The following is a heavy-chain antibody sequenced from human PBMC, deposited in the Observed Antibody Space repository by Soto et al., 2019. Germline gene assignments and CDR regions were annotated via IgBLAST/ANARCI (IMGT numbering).Heavy chain of an antibody. CDR1: GFTFSSYG. J-gene: IGHJ4*02. CDR2: ISYDGSNK. V-gene: IGHV3-30*03. CDR3: AAGYDFWSGYLTS. D-gene: IGHD3-3*01. Sequence: QVQLAESGGGVVQPGRSLRLSCAASGFTFSSYGMHWVRQAPGKGLEWVAVISYDGSNKYYADSVKGRFTISRDNSKNTLYLQMNSLRAEDTAVYYCAAGYDFWSGYLTSWGQGTLVTVSS.